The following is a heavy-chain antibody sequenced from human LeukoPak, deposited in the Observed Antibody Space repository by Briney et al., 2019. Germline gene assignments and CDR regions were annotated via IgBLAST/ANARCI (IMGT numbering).Heavy chain of an antibody. CDR1: GGSISSYY. J-gene: IGHJ6*03. D-gene: IGHD6-13*01. V-gene: IGHV4-59*01. CDR2: IYYSGST. Sequence: SETLSLTCTVSGGSISSYYWSWIRQPPGKGLEWIGYIYYSGSTNYNPSLKSRVTISVDTSKNQFSLKLSSVTAADTAVYYCARGKQLVTRYYYYMDVWGKGTTVTVSS. CDR3: ARGKQLVTRYYYYMDV.